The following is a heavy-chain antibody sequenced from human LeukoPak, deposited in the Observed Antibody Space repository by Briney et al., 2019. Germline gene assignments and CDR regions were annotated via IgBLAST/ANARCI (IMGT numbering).Heavy chain of an antibody. CDR3: ARTSIAARRANVFDI. Sequence: SETLSLTCAVSGDSISSGGYSWSWIRQPPGKGLEWIGYIYHSGSTYYNPSLKSRLTMSVDRSKNQFSLKLSSVTAADTAVYYCARTSIAARRANVFDIWGQGTMVTVSS. J-gene: IGHJ3*02. CDR1: GDSISSGGYS. CDR2: IYHSGST. V-gene: IGHV4-30-2*01. D-gene: IGHD6-6*01.